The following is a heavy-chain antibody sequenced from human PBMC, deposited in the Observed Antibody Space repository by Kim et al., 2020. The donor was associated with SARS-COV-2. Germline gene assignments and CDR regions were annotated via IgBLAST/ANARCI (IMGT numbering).Heavy chain of an antibody. D-gene: IGHD2-15*01. CDR2: INSDGSST. CDR1: GFTVSSYW. J-gene: IGHJ4*02. CDR3: VRAFSYCSGGSCLYYFDY. V-gene: IGHV3-74*01. Sequence: GGSLRLSCAASGFTVSSYWMHWVRQAPEKGLVWVSHINSDGSSTSYADSVKGRFTISRDNAKNTLYLQMKSLRVEDSAVYHCVRAFSYCSGGSCLYYFDYWGQGTLVTVSS.